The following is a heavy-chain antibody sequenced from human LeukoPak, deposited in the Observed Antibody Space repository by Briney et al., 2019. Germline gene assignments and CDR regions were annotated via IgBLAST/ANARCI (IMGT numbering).Heavy chain of an antibody. CDR3: ARDFDGDYGAR. J-gene: IGHJ4*02. D-gene: IGHD4-17*01. V-gene: IGHV4-59*01. CDR2: IYYSGST. CDR1: GGSISSYY. Sequence: SETLSLTCTVSGGSISSYYWSWIRQPPGKGLEWIGYIYYSGSTNYNPSLKSRVTISVDTSKNQFSLRLTSVTAADTAVYFCARDFDGDYGARWGQGILVSVSP.